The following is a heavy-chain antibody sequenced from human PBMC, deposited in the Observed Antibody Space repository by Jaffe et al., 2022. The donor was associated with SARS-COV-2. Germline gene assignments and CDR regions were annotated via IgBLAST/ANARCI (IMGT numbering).Heavy chain of an antibody. CDR3: ARHREADRRSYFPTDDGFDV. J-gene: IGHJ3*01. CDR2: ITSSGSSR. V-gene: IGHV3-48*01. CDR1: GFTLSTYG. Sequence: EVQLVESGGGLLQPGGSLRLSCAASGFTLSTYGMTWVRQAPGKGLECVSYITSSGSSRYYADSVKGRFTISRDSAENSLYLQMNSLRAEDTAVYYCARHREADRRSYFPTDDGFDVWGQGTMVTVSS. D-gene: IGHD1-26*01.